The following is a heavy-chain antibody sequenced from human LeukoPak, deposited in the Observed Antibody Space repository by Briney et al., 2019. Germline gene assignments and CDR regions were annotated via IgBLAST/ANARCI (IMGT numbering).Heavy chain of an antibody. D-gene: IGHD3-3*02. Sequence: ASVKVSCKASGGTFSSYAISWVRQAPGQGLEWMGRIIPIFGTANYAQKFQGRVTITADKSTSTAHMELSSLRSEDTAVYYCARVGFLETYYYMDVWGKGTTVTVSS. CDR3: ARVGFLETYYYMDV. CDR2: IIPIFGTA. J-gene: IGHJ6*03. CDR1: GGTFSSYA. V-gene: IGHV1-69*06.